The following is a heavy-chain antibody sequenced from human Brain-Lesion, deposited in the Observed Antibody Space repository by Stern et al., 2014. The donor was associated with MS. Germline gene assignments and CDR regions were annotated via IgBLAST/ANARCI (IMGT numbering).Heavy chain of an antibody. CDR3: ATTRWDLFTWNWFDP. J-gene: IGHJ5*02. Sequence: VHLVESGPGLVKPSQTLSLTCTVSGGSISSSGYYWSWLRQPADKGLGWIGRFHERGTPSYTPPHRSRATIPRATPKTQFPLKLPSVTAADTAVYYCATTRWDLFTWNWFDPWGQGTLVTVSS. CDR1: GGSISSSGYY. V-gene: IGHV4-61*02. D-gene: IGHD1-26*01. CDR2: FHERGTP.